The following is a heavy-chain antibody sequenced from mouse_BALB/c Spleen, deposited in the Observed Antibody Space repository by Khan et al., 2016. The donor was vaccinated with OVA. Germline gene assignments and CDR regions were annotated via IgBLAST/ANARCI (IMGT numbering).Heavy chain of an antibody. Sequence: QVQLQQPGPEVVRPGVSVKISCKGSGYTFTDYAMHWVKQSHAKSLEWIGLISTYSGNTNYKQKFKGKATMTVDKSSSTAYMELARLTSEDSAIYDCTRPAYDGYYDYWGQGTTLTVSS. CDR1: GYTFTDYA. J-gene: IGHJ2*01. D-gene: IGHD2-3*01. V-gene: IGHV1S137*01. CDR3: TRPAYDGYYDY. CDR2: ISTYSGNT.